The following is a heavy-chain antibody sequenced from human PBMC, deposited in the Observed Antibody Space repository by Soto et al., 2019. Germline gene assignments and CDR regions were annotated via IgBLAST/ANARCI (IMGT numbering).Heavy chain of an antibody. CDR1: GLTFNNAW. V-gene: IGHV3-15*07. CDR3: TTDAQWGI. J-gene: IGHJ3*02. Sequence: GGSLRLSCAASGLTFNNAWMNWVRQAPGKGLEWVGRIKSKNDGGATEYSAPVKDRFTISRDDSKNTLYLQMNSLKTEDTAVYYCTTDAQWGIWGQGTMVTVSS. CDR2: IKSKNDGGAT. D-gene: IGHD2-8*01.